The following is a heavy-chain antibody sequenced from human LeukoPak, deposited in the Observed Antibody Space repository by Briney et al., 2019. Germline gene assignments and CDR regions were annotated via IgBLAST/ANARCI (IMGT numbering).Heavy chain of an antibody. D-gene: IGHD4-17*01. CDR3: ASGDLYYFDY. Sequence: SGTLSLTCAVFGGSISSSNWWSWVRQPPGKGLEWIGEIYHSGSTNYNPSLKSRVTISIDMSKNQFSLKLSSVTAADTAIYYCASGDLYYFDYWGQGTLVTVSS. V-gene: IGHV4-4*02. CDR1: GGSISSSNW. J-gene: IGHJ4*02. CDR2: IYHSGST.